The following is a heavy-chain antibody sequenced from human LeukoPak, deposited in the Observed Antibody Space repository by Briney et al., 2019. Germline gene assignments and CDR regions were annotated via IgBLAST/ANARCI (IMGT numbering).Heavy chain of an antibody. J-gene: IGHJ4*02. CDR3: ARRQDTGAPPYSSGWYVDY. CDR2: FSSNSSII. V-gene: IGHV3-48*01. Sequence: LAGGSLRLSCAASGFTFSSYSMNWVRHAPGKGLEWVSYFSSNSSIIYYADSVKGRFTITRDNAKNLLYLQMNSLRAQDRALFYCARRQDTGAPPYSSGWYVDYWGQGTLVTVSS. D-gene: IGHD6-19*01. CDR1: GFTFSSYS.